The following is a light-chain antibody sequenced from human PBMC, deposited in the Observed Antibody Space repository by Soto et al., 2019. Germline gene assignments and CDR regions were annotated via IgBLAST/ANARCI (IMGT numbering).Light chain of an antibody. CDR2: SDR. Sequence: SYELTQPPSVSVAPGQTASITVGGDNIGIKAVHWYKQKAGQAPELVVYSDRDRPSGIPGRFSGSNSGSTATLTISRVEAGDEADYYCQVRESPSDHSVVFGGGTKVTVL. J-gene: IGLJ3*02. CDR1: NIGIKA. CDR3: QVRESPSDHSVV. V-gene: IGLV3-21*02.